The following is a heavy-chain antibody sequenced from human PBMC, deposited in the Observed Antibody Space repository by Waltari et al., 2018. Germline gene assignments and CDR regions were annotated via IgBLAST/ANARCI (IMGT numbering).Heavy chain of an antibody. V-gene: IGHV1-46*01. J-gene: IGHJ4*02. Sequence: QVQLVQSGAEVKKPGASVTVSCMASGYTFSSYYLHWVREAPGQGLEWMGIIHPSGGRTRYAQKFQGRVTMTRETSTSTVYMELSRLRSEDTAVYYCARIAYYYDSSGYYVDYWGQGTLVTVSS. CDR1: GYTFSSYY. CDR2: IHPSGGRT. D-gene: IGHD3-22*01. CDR3: ARIAYYYDSSGYYVDY.